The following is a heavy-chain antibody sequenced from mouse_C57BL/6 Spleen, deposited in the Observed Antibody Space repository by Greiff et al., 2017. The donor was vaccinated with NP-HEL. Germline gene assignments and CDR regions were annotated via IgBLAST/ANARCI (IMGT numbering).Heavy chain of an antibody. J-gene: IGHJ1*03. Sequence: VQLQQSGAELVRPGASVTLSCKASGYTFTDYELHWVKQTPVHGLEWIGALDPETGGTAYNQKFKGKAILTADNSSSTAYMELRSLTSEDSAVDYCTRWSRPYVDVWGTGTTVTVSS. V-gene: IGHV1-15*01. D-gene: IGHD1-1*01. CDR3: TRWSRPYVDV. CDR2: LDPETGGT. CDR1: GYTFTDYE.